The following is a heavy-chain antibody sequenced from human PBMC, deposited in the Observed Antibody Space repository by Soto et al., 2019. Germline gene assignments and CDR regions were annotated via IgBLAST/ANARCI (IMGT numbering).Heavy chain of an antibody. V-gene: IGHV4-59*12. CDR1: GGSISNSY. D-gene: IGHD6-19*01. CDR2: MFYSGSST. Sequence: PSETLSLTCSVSGGSISNSYWSWIRQPPGKGLEWIGYMFYSGSSTNYNPSLKSRVTISVDTSKNQFSLKLNSMTAADTAVYFCVRSPGWYKIDSWGQGILVTVSS. CDR3: VRSPGWYKIDS. J-gene: IGHJ4*02.